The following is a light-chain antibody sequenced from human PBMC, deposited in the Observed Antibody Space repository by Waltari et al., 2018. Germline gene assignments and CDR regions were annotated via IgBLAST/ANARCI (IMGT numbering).Light chain of an antibody. V-gene: IGKV3-20*01. CDR1: QGVGRY. CDR3: QKYESLPAT. Sequence: SCRASQGVGRYLAWYQQKPGQAPRLLIYGASSRATGSPDRFSGSGSGTDFSLTISRLEPEDCAVYYCQKYESLPATFGQGTKVEI. CDR2: GAS. J-gene: IGKJ1*01.